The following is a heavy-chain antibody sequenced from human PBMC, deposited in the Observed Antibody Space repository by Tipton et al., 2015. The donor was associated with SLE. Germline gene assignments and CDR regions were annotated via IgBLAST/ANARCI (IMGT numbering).Heavy chain of an antibody. V-gene: IGHV1-69*01. CDR2: IIPIFGTA. CDR1: GGTFSSYA. CDR3: ARATPINDFWSGSYYYYMDV. D-gene: IGHD3-3*01. J-gene: IGHJ6*03. Sequence: QLVQSGAEVKKPGSSVKVSCKASGGTFSSYAISWVRQAPGQGLEWMGGIIPIFGTANYAQKFQGRVTITADESTSTAYMELSSLRSEDTAVYYCARATPINDFWSGSYYYYMDVWGKGTTVTVSS.